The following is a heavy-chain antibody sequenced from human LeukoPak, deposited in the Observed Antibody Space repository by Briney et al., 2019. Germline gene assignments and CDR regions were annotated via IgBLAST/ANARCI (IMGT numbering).Heavy chain of an antibody. V-gene: IGHV3-49*04. D-gene: IGHD2-21*02. CDR3: TRDWDQPGLYCGGDCDAFDY. J-gene: IGHJ4*02. Sequence: GGSLRLSCTASGFTFGDYAMSWVRQAPGKGLEWVGFIRSKAYGGTTEYAASVKGRFTISRDDSKSIAYLQMNSLKTEDTAVYYCTRDWDQPGLYCGGDCDAFDYWGQGTLVTVSS. CDR1: GFTFGDYA. CDR2: IRSKAYGGTT.